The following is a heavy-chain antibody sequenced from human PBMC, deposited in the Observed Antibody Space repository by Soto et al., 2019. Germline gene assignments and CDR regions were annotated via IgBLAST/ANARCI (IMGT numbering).Heavy chain of an antibody. Sequence: QVQLQESGPGLVKPSQTLSLTCTVSGGSISSGDYYWSWIRQPPGKGLEWIGYIYYSGSTYYNPSPKSRLTISVDTSKNQFALKLSSVTAADTAVYYCATYSGRWSGMKFDPWGQGTLVTVSS. J-gene: IGHJ5*02. CDR2: IYYSGST. D-gene: IGHD6-13*01. CDR3: ATYSGRWSGMKFDP. CDR1: GGSISSGDYY. V-gene: IGHV4-30-4*01.